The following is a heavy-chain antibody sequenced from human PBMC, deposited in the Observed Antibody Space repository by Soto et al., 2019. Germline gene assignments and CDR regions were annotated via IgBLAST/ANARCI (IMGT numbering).Heavy chain of an antibody. CDR3: AKLPAGPKRQYFDY. J-gene: IGHJ4*02. Sequence: PGGSLRLSCAASQFTFNIYAMNWVRQAPGKGLEWVSGISGSGDGTYYADSVKGRFTISRDNSKNTLYLYMNSLRAEDTAVYYCAKLPAGPKRQYFDYWGQGTLVTVS. V-gene: IGHV3-23*01. CDR2: ISGSGDGT. CDR1: QFTFNIYA.